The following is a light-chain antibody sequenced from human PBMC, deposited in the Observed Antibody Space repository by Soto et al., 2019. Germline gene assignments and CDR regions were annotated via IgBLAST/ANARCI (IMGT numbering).Light chain of an antibody. CDR2: EVS. CDR1: SSDAANYNS. V-gene: IGLV2-8*01. J-gene: IGLJ2*01. Sequence: QSVLTQPPSASGSPGQSVTISCAGTSSDAANYNSVSWYQQHPGKAPTLIIYEVSERPSGVPDRFSGSKSGNTASLTVSGLQAEDEADYYCSSYAGSNIVLFGGGTQLTVL. CDR3: SSYAGSNIVL.